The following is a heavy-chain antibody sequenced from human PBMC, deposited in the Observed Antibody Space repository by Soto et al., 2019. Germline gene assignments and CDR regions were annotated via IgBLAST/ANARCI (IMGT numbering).Heavy chain of an antibody. CDR1: GGTLSSSP. D-gene: IGHD1-26*01. V-gene: IGHV1-69*01. Sequence: QAQLVQSGAEVKKPGSSVRVSCQASGGTLSSSPVISWVRQAPGQGLEWMGGIVPISGTVNYAQMFQGRVTITAYVFTNTVYMDLHSLRSEDTAVYYCAGGGFSGSYFAYWGQGTLVTVSS. CDR2: IVPISGTV. CDR3: AGGGFSGSYFAY. J-gene: IGHJ4*02.